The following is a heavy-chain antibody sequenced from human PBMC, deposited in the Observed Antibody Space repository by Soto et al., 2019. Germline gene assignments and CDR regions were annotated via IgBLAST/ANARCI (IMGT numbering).Heavy chain of an antibody. D-gene: IGHD2-15*01. CDR1: GCIFNSYS. Sequence: GGSLRLSCVASGCIFNSYSMNWVRQAPGKGLEWISYINSGSTSVFYADSVKGRFTISRDNSKNTLYLQMNSLRAEDTAVYYCANPPLGYCSGGSCYLGDDYYYGMDVWGQGTTVTVSS. CDR3: ANPPLGYCSGGSCYLGDDYYYGMDV. V-gene: IGHV3-48*01. CDR2: INSGSTSV. J-gene: IGHJ6*02.